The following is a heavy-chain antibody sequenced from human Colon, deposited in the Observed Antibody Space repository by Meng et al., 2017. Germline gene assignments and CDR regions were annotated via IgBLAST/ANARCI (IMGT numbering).Heavy chain of an antibody. D-gene: IGHD2-21*02. CDR3: ARVNGDFDEAWFDP. Sequence: QVQPQESGPGLVRPSETLSLTCTVSGGSVSSGDYYWSWIRQPPGKGLEWLGYVYYTGNTNYNPSLKNRVTISLDTSNNQFSLKLTSMTAADAAIYYCARVNGDFDEAWFDPWGQGTLVTVSS. CDR1: GGSVSSGDYY. V-gene: IGHV4-61*08. CDR2: VYYTGNT. J-gene: IGHJ5*02.